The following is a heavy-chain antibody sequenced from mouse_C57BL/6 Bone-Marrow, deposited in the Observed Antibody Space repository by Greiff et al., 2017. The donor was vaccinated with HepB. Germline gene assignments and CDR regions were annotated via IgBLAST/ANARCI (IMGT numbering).Heavy chain of an antibody. Sequence: EVKLVESGGGLVKPGGSLKLSCAASGFTFSDYGMHWVRQAPEKGLEWVAYISSGSSTIYYADKVKGRFTISRDNAKNTLFLQMTSLRSEDTAMYYCARGGLPYFDYWGQGTTLTVSS. CDR2: ISSGSSTI. CDR1: GFTFSDYG. J-gene: IGHJ2*01. D-gene: IGHD2-2*01. CDR3: ARGGLPYFDY. V-gene: IGHV5-17*01.